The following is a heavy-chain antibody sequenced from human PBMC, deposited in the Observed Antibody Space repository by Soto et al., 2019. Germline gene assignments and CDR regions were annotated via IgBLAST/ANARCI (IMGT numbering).Heavy chain of an antibody. CDR1: GGTFSSYT. Sequence: SVKVSCKASGGTFSSYTISWVRPAPGQGLEWMGRIIPILGIANYAQKFQGRVTITADKSTSTAYMELSSLRSEDTAVYYCARAGWAVDYYYMDVWGKGTTVTVSS. CDR3: ARAGWAVDYYYMDV. J-gene: IGHJ6*03. CDR2: IIPILGIA. V-gene: IGHV1-69*02. D-gene: IGHD6-19*01.